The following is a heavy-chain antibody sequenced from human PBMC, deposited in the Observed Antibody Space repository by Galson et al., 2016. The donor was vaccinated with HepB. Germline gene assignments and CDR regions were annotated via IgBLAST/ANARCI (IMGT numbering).Heavy chain of an antibody. Sequence: CSVSGGSITASLWRWIRQPPGKGLEWIGNIDDSGSSKYNPYLQRRATISADTSKNHLSLKLTSVTAAETAVYYCARGSYDYFFDYWGQGTLITVSS. D-gene: IGHD4/OR15-4a*01. CDR2: IDDSGSS. J-gene: IGHJ4*02. CDR1: GGSITASL. V-gene: IGHV4-59*01. CDR3: ARGSYDYFFDY.